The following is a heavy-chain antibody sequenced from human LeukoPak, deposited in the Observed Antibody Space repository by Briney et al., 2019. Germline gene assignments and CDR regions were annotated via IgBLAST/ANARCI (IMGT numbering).Heavy chain of an antibody. CDR3: ARGRVAVAGTYFDY. CDR2: MSNSGSTR. CDR1: GFTFSSYE. J-gene: IGHJ4*02. Sequence: GGSLRLSCAASGFTFSSYEMNWVRQAPGKGLEWVSYMSNSGSTRYYADSVKGRFTISRDNAKNSLYLQMNSLRAEDTAVYYCARGRVAVAGTYFDYWGQGTLVTVSS. D-gene: IGHD6-19*01. V-gene: IGHV3-48*03.